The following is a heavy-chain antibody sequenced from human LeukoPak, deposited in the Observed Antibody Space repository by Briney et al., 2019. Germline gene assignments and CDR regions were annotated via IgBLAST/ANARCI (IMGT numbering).Heavy chain of an antibody. J-gene: IGHJ4*02. CDR2: IIPILGIA. V-gene: IGHV1-69*04. Sequence: SLKLSCTASGGTFSSYAISWVRQAPGQGLEWMGRIIPILGIANYAQKFQGRVTITADKSTSTAYMELSSLRSEDTAVYYCARTRDYTIDYWGQGTLVTVSS. CDR3: ARTRDYTIDY. D-gene: IGHD4-11*01. CDR1: GGTFSSYA.